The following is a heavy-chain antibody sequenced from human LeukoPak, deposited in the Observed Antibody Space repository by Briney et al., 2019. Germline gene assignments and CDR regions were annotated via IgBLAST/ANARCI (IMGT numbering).Heavy chain of an antibody. CDR3: AGDKTTGGWYEFDY. Sequence: GGSLRLSCAASGFTFISYWMSWDRQAPGKGLEWVANIKQDGSEKYYVDSVKGRFTISRDTSKNTVSLQMNSLRAEDTAVYYCAGDKTTGGWYEFDYWGQGTLVTVSS. CDR1: GFTFISYW. D-gene: IGHD6-19*01. CDR2: IKQDGSEK. J-gene: IGHJ4*02. V-gene: IGHV3-7*03.